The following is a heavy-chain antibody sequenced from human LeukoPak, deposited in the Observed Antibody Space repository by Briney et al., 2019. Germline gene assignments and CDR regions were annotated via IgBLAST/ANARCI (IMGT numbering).Heavy chain of an antibody. CDR1: VYIFKRLA. CDR2: ISGSGGDA. V-gene: IGHV3-23*01. CDR3: AKTLKYSSSYHDY. Sequence: GGSLRLSCAACVYIFKRLAMSWLRQAPGKGLEWVSAISGSGGDAYYADSVKGRFAISRDNSKNTLYLQMSSLRAEDTAVYFCAKTLKYSSSYHDYWGHGTLVTVSS. D-gene: IGHD6-6*01. J-gene: IGHJ4*01.